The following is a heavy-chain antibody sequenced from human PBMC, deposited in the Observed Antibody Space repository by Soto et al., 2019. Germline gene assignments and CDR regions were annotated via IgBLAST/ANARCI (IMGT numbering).Heavy chain of an antibody. CDR1: GGSISSCY. D-gene: IGHD4-17*01. CDR3: ARIYGDYDNYFDY. V-gene: IGHV4-59*07. J-gene: IGHJ4*02. CDR2: IYYSGST. Sequence: SDTLSLTCTVSGGSISSCYWSWIRQPPGKGLEWIGYIYYSGSTNYRPSLKSRVTISIDTSKNQFSLKLSSVTAADTAVYYCARIYGDYDNYFDYWGQGTLVTVSS.